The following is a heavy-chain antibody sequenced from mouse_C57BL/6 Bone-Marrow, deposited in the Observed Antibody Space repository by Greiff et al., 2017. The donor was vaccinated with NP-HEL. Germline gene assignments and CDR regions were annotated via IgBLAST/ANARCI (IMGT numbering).Heavy chain of an antibody. D-gene: IGHD1-1*01. Sequence: VQLQQPGAELVRPGTSVKLSCKASGYTFTSYWMHWVKQRPGQGLEWIGVIDPTDSYTNYNQKFKGKATLTVDTSSSTAYMQLSSLTSEYSAVDYCARDITTVVAKGGYWGQGTTLTVSS. V-gene: IGHV1-59*01. J-gene: IGHJ2*01. CDR2: IDPTDSYT. CDR1: GYTFTSYW. CDR3: ARDITTVVAKGGY.